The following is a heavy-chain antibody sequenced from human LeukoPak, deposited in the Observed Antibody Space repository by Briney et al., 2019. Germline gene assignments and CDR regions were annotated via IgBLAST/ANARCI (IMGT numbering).Heavy chain of an antibody. CDR2: IYLGDSDT. CDR1: GYSFTSYW. D-gene: IGHD3-22*01. J-gene: IGHJ3*02. CDR3: ASSYDSSGYYINAFDI. Sequence: GESLKISCKGSGYSFTSYWIGWVRQMPGKGLEWMGIIYLGDSDTRYSPSFQGQVTISADKSISTAYLQWSSLKASDTAMYYCASSYDSSGYYINAFDIWGQGTMVTVSS. V-gene: IGHV5-51*01.